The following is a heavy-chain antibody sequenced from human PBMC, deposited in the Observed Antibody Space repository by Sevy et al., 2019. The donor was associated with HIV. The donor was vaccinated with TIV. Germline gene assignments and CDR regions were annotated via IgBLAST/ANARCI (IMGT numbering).Heavy chain of an antibody. CDR3: ARDLGIGIAVAGGIDY. D-gene: IGHD6-19*01. CDR2: ISSSSSYI. Sequence: GESLRLSCAASGFTFSSYSMNWVRQAPGKGLEWVSSISSSSSYIYYADSVKGRFTISRDNAKNSLYLQMNSLRAEDTAVYYCARDLGIGIAVAGGIDYWGQGTLVTVSS. CDR1: GFTFSSYS. J-gene: IGHJ4*02. V-gene: IGHV3-21*01.